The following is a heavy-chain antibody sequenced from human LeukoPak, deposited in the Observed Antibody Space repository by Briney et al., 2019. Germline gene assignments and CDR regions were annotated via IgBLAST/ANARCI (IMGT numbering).Heavy chain of an antibody. CDR2: IYYSGST. CDR1: GGSISSSSYY. D-gene: IGHD2-21*02. CDR3: ARLTVVVTASPIFDY. Sequence: SETLSLTCTVSGGSISSSSYYWGWIRQPPGKGLEWIGSIYYSGSTYYNPSLKSRVTISVDTSKNQFSLKLSSVTAADTAVYYCARLTVVVTASPIFDYWGQGTLVTVSS. V-gene: IGHV4-39*01. J-gene: IGHJ4*02.